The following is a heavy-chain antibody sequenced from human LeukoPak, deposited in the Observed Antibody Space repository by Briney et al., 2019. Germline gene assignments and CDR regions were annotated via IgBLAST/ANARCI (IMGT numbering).Heavy chain of an antibody. CDR3: ARGPSAAAGPIDI. D-gene: IGHD6-13*01. Sequence: GGSLRLSCAASGFTFSSYSMNWVRQAPGKGLEWVSSISSSSSYIYYADSVKGRFTISRDNAKNSLYLQMNSLRAEDTAVYYCARGPSAAAGPIDIWGQGTTVTVSS. J-gene: IGHJ3*02. CDR1: GFTFSSYS. CDR2: ISSSSSYI. V-gene: IGHV3-21*01.